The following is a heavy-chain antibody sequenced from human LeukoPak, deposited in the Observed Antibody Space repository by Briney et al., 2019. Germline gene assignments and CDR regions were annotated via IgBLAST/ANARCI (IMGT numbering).Heavy chain of an antibody. D-gene: IGHD2-15*01. J-gene: IGHJ4*02. CDR2: IGAKDGRT. CDR1: GFTFRNYA. CDR3: ARAPCYSHVEFYFDY. Sequence: PGGSLRLSCAASGFTFRNYAMTWVRQAPGKGLDWVALIGAKDGRTYYADPVKGRFTISRDNAKNSLYLQMNSLRAEDTAVYYCARAPCYSHVEFYFDYWGQGTLVTVSS. V-gene: IGHV3-23*01.